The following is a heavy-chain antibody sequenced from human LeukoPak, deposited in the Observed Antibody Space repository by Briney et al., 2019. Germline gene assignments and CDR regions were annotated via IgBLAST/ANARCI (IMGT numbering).Heavy chain of an antibody. J-gene: IGHJ6*03. D-gene: IGHD3-10*01. CDR1: GFTVITND. Sequence: GGSLRLSCAASGFTVITNDMTWVRQAPGKGLEWVSVLYSDGNTKYADSVQGRFTISRDNSKNTLYLEMNSLSPDDTAVYYCARGSGSYRTPYYYIDVWGTGTTVTVSS. CDR3: ARGSGSYRTPYYYIDV. CDR2: LYSDGNT. V-gene: IGHV3-53*01.